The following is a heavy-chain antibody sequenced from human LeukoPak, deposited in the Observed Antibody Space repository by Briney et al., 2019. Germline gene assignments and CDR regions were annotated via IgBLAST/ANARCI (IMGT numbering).Heavy chain of an antibody. Sequence: TGGSLRLSCAASGFTFDDYAMHWVRQAPGKGLEWVAVISYDGSNKYYADSVKGRFTISRDNSKNTLYLQMNSLRAEDTAVYYCAKDKNYDSSGYPFAWGQGTLVTVSS. CDR1: GFTFDDYA. J-gene: IGHJ5*02. V-gene: IGHV3-30*18. CDR3: AKDKNYDSSGYPFA. CDR2: ISYDGSNK. D-gene: IGHD3-22*01.